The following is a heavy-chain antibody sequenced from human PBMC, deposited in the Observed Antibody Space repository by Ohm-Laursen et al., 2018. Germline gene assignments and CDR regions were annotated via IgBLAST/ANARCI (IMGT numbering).Heavy chain of an antibody. CDR1: GFTFNNFG. CDR3: AKGYTSRGYALNY. V-gene: IGHV3-23*01. D-gene: IGHD3-22*01. CDR2: ISDNSDST. J-gene: IGHJ4*02. Sequence: SLRLSCAAPGFTFNNFGMNWVRQAPGKGLEWVSGISDNSDSTYYADSVKGRFTISRDNSKNTLYLQLNSLRVEDTAVYHCAKGYTSRGYALNYWGQGTLVTVSS.